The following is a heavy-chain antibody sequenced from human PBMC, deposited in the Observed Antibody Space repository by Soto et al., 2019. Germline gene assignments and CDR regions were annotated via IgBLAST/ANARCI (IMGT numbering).Heavy chain of an antibody. J-gene: IGHJ4*02. CDR2: INHSGST. D-gene: IGHD1-1*01. V-gene: IGHV4-34*01. CDR1: GGSFSDFF. Sequence: TSETLSLTCAVYGGSFSDFFWTWIRQPPGKGLEWVGEINHSGSTNCNPSLKSRVTMSVDPSKNQFFLRLSSVTAAVSAVYYCARLATRYYFDYWGQGTLVTVSS. CDR3: ARLATRYYFDY.